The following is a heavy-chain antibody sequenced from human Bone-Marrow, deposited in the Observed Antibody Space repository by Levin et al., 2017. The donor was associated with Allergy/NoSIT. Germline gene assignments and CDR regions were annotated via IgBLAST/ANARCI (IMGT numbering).Heavy chain of an antibody. CDR1: GFTFSSYA. CDR3: AKTEAAARFDY. J-gene: IGHJ4*02. CDR2: ISSTGGST. D-gene: IGHD6-13*01. V-gene: IGHV3-23*01. Sequence: GESLKISCAASGFTFSSYAMSWVRQAPGKGLEWVSAISSTGGSTYYADSVKGRFTISRDNSKNTLYLQINSLRAEDTAVYYSAKTEAAARFDYWGQGTLVTVSS.